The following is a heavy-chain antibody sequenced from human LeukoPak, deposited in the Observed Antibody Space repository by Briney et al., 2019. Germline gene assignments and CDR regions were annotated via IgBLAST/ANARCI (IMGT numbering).Heavy chain of an antibody. J-gene: IGHJ5*02. V-gene: IGHV4-39*07. CDR2: IYYSGST. CDR1: GGSISSSSYY. CDR3: AREGEYRYDILTGYYNVMGWFDP. Sequence: LSETLSLTCTVSGGSISSSSYYWGWIRQPPGKGLEWIGSIYYSGSTYYNPSLKSRVTMSVDTSKNQFSLKLSSVTAADTAVYYCAREGEYRYDILTGYYNVMGWFDPWGQGTLVTVSS. D-gene: IGHD3-9*01.